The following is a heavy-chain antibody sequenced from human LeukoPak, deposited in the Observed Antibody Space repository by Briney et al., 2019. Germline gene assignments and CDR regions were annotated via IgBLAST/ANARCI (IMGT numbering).Heavy chain of an antibody. J-gene: IGHJ4*02. CDR3: TTDRGLVVYGDY. Sequence: GGSLRLSCAASGFTFSSYAMSWVRQAPGKGLEWVSAISGSGGSTYYADSVKGRFTISRDNSKNTLYLQMNSLRAEDTAVYYCTTDRGLVVYGDYWGQGTLVTVSS. V-gene: IGHV3-23*01. D-gene: IGHD3-22*01. CDR2: ISGSGGST. CDR1: GFTFSSYA.